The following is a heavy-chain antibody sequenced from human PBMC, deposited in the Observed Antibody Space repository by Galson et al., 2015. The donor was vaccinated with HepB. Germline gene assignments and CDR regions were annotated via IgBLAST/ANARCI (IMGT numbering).Heavy chain of an antibody. CDR2: IFPGSSET. J-gene: IGHJ4*02. D-gene: IGHD6-19*01. Sequence: QSGAEVKKPGESLKISCKGSGYNFPSYWIGWVRQMPGKGLEWMGFIFPGSSETRYRPSFQGQVTISVDKSISTAYLQWSSLKASDTALYYCARHEYGSSGWSWGQGTLVTVSS. V-gene: IGHV5-51*01. CDR1: GYNFPSYW. CDR3: ARHEYGSSGWS.